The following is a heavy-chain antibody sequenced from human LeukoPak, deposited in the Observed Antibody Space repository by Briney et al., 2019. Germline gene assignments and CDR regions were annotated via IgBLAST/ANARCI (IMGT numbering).Heavy chain of an antibody. CDR2: INPSGGST. D-gene: IGHD3-10*01. V-gene: IGHV1-46*01. Sequence: ASVTVSCKASGYTFTGYYMHWVRQAPGQGLGWMGIINPSGGSTSYAQKFQGRVTMTRDTSTSTVYMELSSLRSEDTAVYYCARDHRITMVRGVFGWFDPWGQGTLVTVSS. J-gene: IGHJ5*02. CDR1: GYTFTGYY. CDR3: ARDHRITMVRGVFGWFDP.